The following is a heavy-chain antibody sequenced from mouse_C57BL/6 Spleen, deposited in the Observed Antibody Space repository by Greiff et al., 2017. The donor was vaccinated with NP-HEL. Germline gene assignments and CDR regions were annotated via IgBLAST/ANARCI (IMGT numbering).Heavy chain of an antibody. CDR1: GYTFTSYW. CDR2: IYPGSGST. V-gene: IGHV1-55*01. Sequence: QVQLQQPGAELVKPGASVKMSCKASGYTFTSYWITWVKQRPGQGLEWIGDIYPGSGSTNYNEKFKSKATLTVDTSSSTAYMQLSSLTSEDSAVYYCARWGGYGSRTGYFDVWGTGTTVTVSS. J-gene: IGHJ1*03. CDR3: ARWGGYGSRTGYFDV. D-gene: IGHD1-1*01.